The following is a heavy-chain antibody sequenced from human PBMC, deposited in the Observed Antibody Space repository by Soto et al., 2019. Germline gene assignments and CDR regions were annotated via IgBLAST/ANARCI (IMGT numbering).Heavy chain of an antibody. J-gene: IGHJ4*02. CDR3: GRWAGLVTYRGFIGPLDL. CDR1: GSTFSKRS. CDR2: ITPAFGTT. D-gene: IGHD2-21*01. V-gene: IGHV1-69*01. Sequence: QVHLVQSGAEVKKPGSSVKISCRASGSTFSKRSITWVRQAPGQGFEWMGGITPAFGTTNFARKFQGRLIITAGAPTPTAYLEVSSLSSEDTAVVHCGRWAGLVTYRGFIGPLDLWGQGTLVTVSS.